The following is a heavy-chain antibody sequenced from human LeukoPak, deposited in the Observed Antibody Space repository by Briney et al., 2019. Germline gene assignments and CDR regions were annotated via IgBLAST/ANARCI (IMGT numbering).Heavy chain of an antibody. V-gene: IGHV3-30-3*01. CDR2: ISYDGSNK. D-gene: IGHD1-26*01. J-gene: IGHJ4*02. CDR1: GFTFSSYA. CDR3: ARDPSSYYFDY. Sequence: GGSLRLSCAASGFTFSSYAMHWVRQAPGKGLEGVAVISYDGSNKYYADSVKGRFTISRDNSKNTLYLQMNSLRAEATAVYYCARDPSSYYFDYWGQGTLVTVSS.